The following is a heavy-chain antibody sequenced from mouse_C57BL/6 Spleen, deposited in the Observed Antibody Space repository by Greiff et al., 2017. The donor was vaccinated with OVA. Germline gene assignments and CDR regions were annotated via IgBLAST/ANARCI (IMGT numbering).Heavy chain of an antibody. Sequence: QVQLQQSGAELARPGASVKMSCKASGYTFTSYTMHWVKQRPGQGLEWIGYINPSSGYTKYNQKFKDKATLTADKSSSTAYMQLSSLTSEDSAVYYCARYDYGSSPYYFDYWGQGTTLTVSS. V-gene: IGHV1-4*01. D-gene: IGHD1-1*01. J-gene: IGHJ2*01. CDR2: INPSSGYT. CDR1: GYTFTSYT. CDR3: ARYDYGSSPYYFDY.